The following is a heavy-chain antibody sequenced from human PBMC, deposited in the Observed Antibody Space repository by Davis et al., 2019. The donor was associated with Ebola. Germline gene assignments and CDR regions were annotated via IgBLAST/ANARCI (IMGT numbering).Heavy chain of an antibody. CDR3: ARSITMIVVAYFDY. Sequence: SVPVSCMASGYIFTNYGITWLRQAPGQGLEWMGWINPHNGNTNYAQKLQGRVTMTTDTSTSTAYMELRSLRSDDTAVYYCARSITMIVVAYFDYWGQGTLVTVS. J-gene: IGHJ4*02. CDR1: GYIFTNYG. CDR2: INPHNGNT. D-gene: IGHD3-22*01. V-gene: IGHV1-18*04.